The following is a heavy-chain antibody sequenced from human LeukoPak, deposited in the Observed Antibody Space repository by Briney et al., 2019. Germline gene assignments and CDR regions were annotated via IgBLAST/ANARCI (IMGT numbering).Heavy chain of an antibody. V-gene: IGHV4-39*01. D-gene: IGHD2-15*01. J-gene: IGHJ5*02. CDR1: GGSISSYY. CDR2: IYYSGST. CDR3: ARQRVGYCSGGSCYGGNWFDP. Sequence: SETLSLTCTVSGGSISSYYWGWIRQPPGKGLEWIGSIYYSGSTYYNPSLESRVTISVDTSKNQFSLKLSSVTAADTAVYYCARQRVGYCSGGSCYGGNWFDPWGQGTLVTVSS.